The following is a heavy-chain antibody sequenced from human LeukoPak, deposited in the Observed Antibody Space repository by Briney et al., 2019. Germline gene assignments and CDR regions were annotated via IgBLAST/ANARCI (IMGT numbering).Heavy chain of an antibody. CDR2: ISGSGGST. J-gene: IGHJ6*03. Sequence: GGSLRLSCAASGFTFSSYGMSWVRQAPGKGLEWVSAISGSGGSTYYADSVKGRFTISRDNSKNTLYLQMNSLRSDDTAVYYCARHPRIVWFGELSPASYSYNYMDVWGKGTTVTVSS. CDR3: ARHPRIVWFGELSPASYSYNYMDV. V-gene: IGHV3-23*01. D-gene: IGHD3-10*01. CDR1: GFTFSSYG.